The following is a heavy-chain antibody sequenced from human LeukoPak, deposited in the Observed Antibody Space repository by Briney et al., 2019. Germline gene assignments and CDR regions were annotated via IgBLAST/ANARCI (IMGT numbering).Heavy chain of an antibody. V-gene: IGHV3-43D*03. J-gene: IGHJ4*02. D-gene: IGHD3-16*01. CDR1: GFTFDDYA. CDR2: VSWDGRAT. CDR3: AKEGEVPGFFDS. Sequence: PGGSLRLSCAASGFTFDDYAMHWVRQYPGRGLEWVSLVSWDGRATYYEDSVEGRFTISRDNIKNSLSLQMNSLKPEDSALYYCAKEGEVPGFFDSWGQGTLVTVSS.